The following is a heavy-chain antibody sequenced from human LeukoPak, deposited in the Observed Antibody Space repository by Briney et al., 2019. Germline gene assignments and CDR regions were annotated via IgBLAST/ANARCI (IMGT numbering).Heavy chain of an antibody. Sequence: ASETLSLTCTVSGGSISSSSYYWGWIRQPPGKGLEWIGSIYYSGSTYYNPSLKSRVTISVDTSKNQFSLKLSSVTAVDTAVYYCVRGGKQYSSGWCPDEFDIWGQGTMATVSS. V-gene: IGHV4-39*01. CDR2: IYYSGST. D-gene: IGHD6-19*01. J-gene: IGHJ3*02. CDR1: GGSISSSSYY. CDR3: VRGGKQYSSGWCPDEFDI.